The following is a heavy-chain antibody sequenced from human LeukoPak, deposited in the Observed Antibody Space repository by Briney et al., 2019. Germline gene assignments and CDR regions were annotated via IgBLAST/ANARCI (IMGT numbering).Heavy chain of an antibody. D-gene: IGHD3-3*01. J-gene: IGHJ6*03. CDR3: ARGLYDLWSPAPGPYYYMDV. CDR2: MKPNSGNT. Sequence: SGKASCNAYTYTFTSYDINWDRQVTGQGLEWMGWMKPNSGNTGYAQKFQGRVTSTRNTSIGTAYMALCSLRSEDTAVYYCARGLYDLWSPAPGPYYYMDVWGKGTTVTVSS. CDR1: TYTFTSYD. V-gene: IGHV1-8*03.